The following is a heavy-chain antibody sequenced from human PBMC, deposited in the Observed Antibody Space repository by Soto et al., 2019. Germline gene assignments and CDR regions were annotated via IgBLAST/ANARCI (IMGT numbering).Heavy chain of an antibody. V-gene: IGHV4-39*01. Sequence: QLQLQESGPGLVKPSETLSLTCTVSGGSISSSSYYWGWIRQPPGKGLEWIGSIYYSGSTYYNPSLKCRVTISVDTSKNQFSLKLSSVTAADTAVYYCARPHMSPDYDYSNSNWFDPWGQGTLVTVSS. CDR3: ARPHMSPDYDYSNSNWFDP. CDR1: GGSISSSSYY. D-gene: IGHD4-4*01. J-gene: IGHJ5*02. CDR2: IYYSGST.